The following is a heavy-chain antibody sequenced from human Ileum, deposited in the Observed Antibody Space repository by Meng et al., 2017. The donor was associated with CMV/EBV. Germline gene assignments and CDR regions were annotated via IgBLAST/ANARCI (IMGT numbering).Heavy chain of an antibody. D-gene: IGHD1-26*01. Sequence: GGSLRLSCAASGFTFSNYAMSWVRQVPGKGLECISGISGIGTYARYADSVRGRFTISRDNSKNTLYLQMNGLRVEDTALYYFAKREGYWFDPWGQGTLVTVSS. V-gene: IGHV3-23*01. CDR3: AKREGYWFDP. CDR2: ISGIGTYA. CDR1: GFTFSNYA. J-gene: IGHJ5*02.